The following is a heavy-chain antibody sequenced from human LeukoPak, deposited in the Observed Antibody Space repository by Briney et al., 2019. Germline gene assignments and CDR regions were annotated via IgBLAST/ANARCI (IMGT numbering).Heavy chain of an antibody. J-gene: IGHJ4*02. CDR1: GYTFTSYY. Sequence: ASVKVSCKASGYTFTSYYMHWVRQAPGQGLEWMGIINPSGGTTSYARKFQGGVTMTRDTSTSTVYMEQSSLRSEDTAVYYCASSSGYFSGFDYWGQGTLVTVSS. D-gene: IGHD3-22*01. V-gene: IGHV1-46*01. CDR3: ASSSGYFSGFDY. CDR2: INPSGGTT.